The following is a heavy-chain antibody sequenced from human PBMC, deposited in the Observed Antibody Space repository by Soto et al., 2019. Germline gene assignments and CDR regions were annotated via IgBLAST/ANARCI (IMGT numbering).Heavy chain of an antibody. CDR2: INPNSGGT. CDR1: GYTFTGYY. CDR3: ARDNYDSSGSQPHYYYYYGMDV. J-gene: IGHJ6*02. Sequence: GASVKVSCKASGYTFTGYYMHWVRQAPGQGLEWMGWINPNSGGTNYAQKFQGWVTMTRDTSISTAYMELSRLRSDDTAVYYCARDNYDSSGSQPHYYYYYGMDVWGQGTTVTVSS. V-gene: IGHV1-2*04. D-gene: IGHD3-22*01.